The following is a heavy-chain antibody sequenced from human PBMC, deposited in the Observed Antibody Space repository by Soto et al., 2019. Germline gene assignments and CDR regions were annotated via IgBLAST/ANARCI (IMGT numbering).Heavy chain of an antibody. V-gene: IGHV3-30*18. Sequence: PGWSLRLSCAASGFTFSSYGMHWVRQAPGKGLEWVAVISYDGSNKYYADSVKGRFTISRDNSKNTLYLQMNSLRAEDTAVYYCAKDSLELLYYYYYGMDVWGQGTTVTVSS. CDR2: ISYDGSNK. J-gene: IGHJ6*02. CDR3: AKDSLELLYYYYYGMDV. CDR1: GFTFSSYG. D-gene: IGHD1-7*01.